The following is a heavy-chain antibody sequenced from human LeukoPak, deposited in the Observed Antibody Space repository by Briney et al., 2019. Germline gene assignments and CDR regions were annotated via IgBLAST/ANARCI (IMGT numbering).Heavy chain of an antibody. CDR3: ACGSYSPSFDY. Sequence: ASVKVSCKVSGYTLTELSMHWVRQAPGKGLEWMGDFDPEDGETIYAQKFQGRVTMIEDTSTDTAYMELSSLRSEDTAVYYCACGSYSPSFDYWDQGTLVTVSS. D-gene: IGHD1-26*01. CDR1: GYTLTELS. J-gene: IGHJ4*02. V-gene: IGHV1-24*01. CDR2: FDPEDGET.